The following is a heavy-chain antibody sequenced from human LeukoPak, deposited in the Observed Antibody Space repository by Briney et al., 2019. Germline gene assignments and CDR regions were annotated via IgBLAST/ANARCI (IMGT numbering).Heavy chain of an antibody. CDR1: GFTFTNAW. CDR3: TKGMATISY. J-gene: IGHJ4*02. D-gene: IGHD5-24*01. Sequence: PGGSLRLSCAASGFTFTNAWMSWVRQAPGKGLQWVGRIKSKTDGGAIDYAAPVNGRFTISRDDPKNQLYLQMNSLKTEDTAVYYCTKGMATISYWGQGTLVTVSS. V-gene: IGHV3-15*01. CDR2: IKSKTDGGAI.